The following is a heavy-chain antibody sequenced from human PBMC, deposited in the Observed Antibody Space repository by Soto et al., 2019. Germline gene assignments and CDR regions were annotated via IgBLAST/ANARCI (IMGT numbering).Heavy chain of an antibody. V-gene: IGHV3-21*01. CDR2: ISSSGTYI. Sequence: PAGSLRLSCETSGFPFGIYTMNWVRQAPGKGLEWVSTISSSGTYIDYADSVEGRFAISRDDAKNSVFLEMTSLRVDDTAVYYCAREGNYHEFWGQGTLVTVSS. CDR3: AREGNYHEF. CDR1: GFPFGIYT. D-gene: IGHD3-10*01. J-gene: IGHJ4*02.